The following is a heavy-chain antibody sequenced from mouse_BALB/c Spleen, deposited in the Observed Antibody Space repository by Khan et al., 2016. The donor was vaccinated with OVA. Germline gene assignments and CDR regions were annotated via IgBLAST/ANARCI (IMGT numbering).Heavy chain of an antibody. Sequence: EVQLVESGPGLVKPSQSLPLTCTVTGYSITSDYAWNWIRQFPGNKLEWMGYITYSGSTSYIPSLKGRISITRDTSKNQFFLQLNSVTTEDTATYFCARWFAYWGQGTLVTVSA. CDR2: ITYSGST. J-gene: IGHJ3*01. CDR3: ARWFAY. V-gene: IGHV3-2*02. CDR1: GYSITSDYA.